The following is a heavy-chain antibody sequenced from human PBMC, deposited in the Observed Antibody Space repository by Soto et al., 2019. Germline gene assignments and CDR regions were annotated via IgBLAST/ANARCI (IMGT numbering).Heavy chain of an antibody. Sequence: EVQLVESGGGLVKPGGSLRLSCAASGFTFSSYSMNWVRQAPGKGLEWVSSISSSSSYIYYADSVKGRFTISRDNAKNSLYLQMNSLRAEDTAVYYCARVTGGVVAATGDYWGQGTLVTVSS. J-gene: IGHJ4*02. CDR1: GFTFSSYS. CDR2: ISSSSSYI. D-gene: IGHD2-15*01. V-gene: IGHV3-21*01. CDR3: ARVTGGVVAATGDY.